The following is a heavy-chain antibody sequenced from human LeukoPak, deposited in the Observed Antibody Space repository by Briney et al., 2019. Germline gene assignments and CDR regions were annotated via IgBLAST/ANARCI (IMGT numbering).Heavy chain of an antibody. V-gene: IGHV1-8*01. CDR1: GYTFTSYD. Sequence: ASVKVSCKASGYTFTSYDINWVRQATGQGLEWMGWMNPNNDNTGYAQKFQGRVFMTSNTSMYTAYMELSSLKSDDTAVYFCARRYSTALYDYGMDVWGQGTTVTVSS. D-gene: IGHD5-12*01. CDR3: ARRYSTALYDYGMDV. J-gene: IGHJ6*02. CDR2: MNPNNDNT.